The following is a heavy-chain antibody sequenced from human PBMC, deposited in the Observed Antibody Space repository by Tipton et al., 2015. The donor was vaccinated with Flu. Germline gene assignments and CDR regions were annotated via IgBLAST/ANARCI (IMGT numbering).Heavy chain of an antibody. Sequence: SLRLSCAASGFTFRSYGMHWVRQAPGKGLEWVEVISYDGSNKYYAESVKGRFTISRDNSKNTLYLQMNSLRAEDTAVYYCANSRGYTAMLVRYYFHYWGQVTLVTLSS. CDR3: ANSRGYTAMLVRYYFHY. CDR2: ISYDGSNK. CDR1: GFTFRSYG. V-gene: IGHV3-30*18. D-gene: IGHD5-18*01. J-gene: IGHJ4*02.